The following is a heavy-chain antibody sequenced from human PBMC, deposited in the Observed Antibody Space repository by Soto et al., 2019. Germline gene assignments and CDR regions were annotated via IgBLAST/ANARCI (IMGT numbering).Heavy chain of an antibody. J-gene: IGHJ6*02. Sequence: TLSLTCTVSDGSISSGGYCWSWISQPPGESLECIGYIYYSGSTYYNPSLKRRVTTALDTSKNQFSLKLRSVTAADTAVYYCARETRQQLQPNAYYYYGMDVWGQGTTVTVSS. D-gene: IGHD6-13*01. CDR2: IYYSGST. CDR1: DGSISSGGYC. V-gene: IGHV4-31*03. CDR3: ARETRQQLQPNAYYYYGMDV.